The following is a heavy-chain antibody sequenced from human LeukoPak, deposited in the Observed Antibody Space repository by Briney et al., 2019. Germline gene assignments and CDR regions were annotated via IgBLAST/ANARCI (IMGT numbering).Heavy chain of an antibody. CDR2: ISAYNGNT. D-gene: IGHD5-18*01. Sequence: ASVKVSCKASGYTFTSYGISWVRQAPGQGLEWMGWISAYNGNTNYAQKLQGRVTMTTDTSTSTAYMELRSLRSDDTAVYYCATVDTAMVHSDYWGQGTLVTVSS. CDR3: ATVDTAMVHSDY. V-gene: IGHV1-18*04. CDR1: GYTFTSYG. J-gene: IGHJ4*02.